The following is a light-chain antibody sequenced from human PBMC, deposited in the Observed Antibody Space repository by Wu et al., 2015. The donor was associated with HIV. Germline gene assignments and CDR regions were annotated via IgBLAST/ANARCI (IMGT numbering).Light chain of an antibody. J-gene: IGKJ1*01. CDR2: GAS. CDR3: QHYGNSLWT. Sequence: EIVLTQSPGTLSLSPGDRATLSCRASQSVASPYLAWYQQTPGQAPRLLIYGASSRATGIPDRFSGSGSGTDFTLTISRLGPEDFAVYYCQHYGNSLWTFGQGTKVEIK. CDR1: QSVASPY. V-gene: IGKV3-20*01.